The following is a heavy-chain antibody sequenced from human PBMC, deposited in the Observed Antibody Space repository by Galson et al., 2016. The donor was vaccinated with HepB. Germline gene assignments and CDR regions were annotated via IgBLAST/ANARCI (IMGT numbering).Heavy chain of an antibody. CDR3: ARGLRYSTGGSPY. Sequence: SLRLSCAASGFTVSSKYMSWVRQAPGKGLEWVSVIYSGGSAYYADSVKGRFTISRDNSKNTLYLQMNSLRAEDTAVYYCARGLRYSTGGSPYWGQGTLVTVSS. V-gene: IGHV3-53*01. CDR2: IYSGGSA. D-gene: IGHD2-8*02. CDR1: GFTVSSKY. J-gene: IGHJ4*02.